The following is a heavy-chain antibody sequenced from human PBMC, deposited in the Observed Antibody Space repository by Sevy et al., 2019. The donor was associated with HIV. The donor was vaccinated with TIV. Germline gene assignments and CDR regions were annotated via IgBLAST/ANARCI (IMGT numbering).Heavy chain of an antibody. CDR3: ARDRGEILSSAFDY. V-gene: IGHV3-30*04. CDR2: ISYDGRNNK. Sequence: GGSLRLSCAASGFTFSFYAMTWVRQAPGKGLEWVAVISYDGRNNKYNADSVKGRFTISRDNSKNTVYLQMNSLRAEDTAIYYCARDRGEILSSAFDYWGQGTLVTVSS. J-gene: IGHJ4*02. CDR1: GFTFSFYA. D-gene: IGHD3-16*01.